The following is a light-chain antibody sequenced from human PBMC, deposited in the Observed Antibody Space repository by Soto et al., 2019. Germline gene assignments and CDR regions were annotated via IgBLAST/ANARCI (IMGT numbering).Light chain of an antibody. CDR3: QTWGTGSVV. CDR2: LNNDGSH. J-gene: IGLJ2*01. CDR1: SGHSSYA. Sequence: QAVLTQSPSASASLGASVKLTCTLSSGHSSYAIAWHQQQPENGPRYLMKLNNDGSHSKGDGIPDRFSGSSSGAERYLTISSLQSEDEADYYCQTWGTGSVVFGGGTKLTVL. V-gene: IGLV4-69*01.